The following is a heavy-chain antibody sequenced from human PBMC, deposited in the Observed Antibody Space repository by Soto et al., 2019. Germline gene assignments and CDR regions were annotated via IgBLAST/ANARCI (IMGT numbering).Heavy chain of an antibody. V-gene: IGHV3-30-3*01. Sequence: QMQLLESGGGVVQPGKALRLSCAASGFAFNSHSMHWVRQAPGKGLEWLALMTSDGSSKFYADSVKGRCTISRDNSKNTLYLEMNRLRSEDTAVYFCARDRVNRYTGYELDLWGQGTLVTVSS. D-gene: IGHD3-9*01. J-gene: IGHJ5*02. CDR2: MTSDGSSK. CDR3: ARDRVNRYTGYELDL. CDR1: GFAFNSHS.